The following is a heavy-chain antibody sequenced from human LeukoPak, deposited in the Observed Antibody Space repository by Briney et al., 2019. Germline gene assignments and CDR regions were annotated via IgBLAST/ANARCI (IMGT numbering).Heavy chain of an antibody. CDR1: GLTFSSYG. CDR2: INTSGGTT. CDR3: AKDPPTVMANAFHI. J-gene: IGHJ3*02. D-gene: IGHD5-18*01. V-gene: IGHV3-23*01. Sequence: GGSLRLSCAASGLTFSSYGMGWVRQAPGKGLGWVSGINTSGGTTYYADSVKGRFTISRDNSKNTLYLQMNSLRADDTAAYYCAKDPPTVMANAFHIWGQGTMVTVSS.